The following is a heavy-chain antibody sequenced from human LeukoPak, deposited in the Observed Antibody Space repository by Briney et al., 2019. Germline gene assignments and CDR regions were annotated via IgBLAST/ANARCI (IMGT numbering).Heavy chain of an antibody. CDR3: ARTRWELSPRFDY. CDR1: GFTFSSYW. J-gene: IGHJ4*02. V-gene: IGHV3-7*01. D-gene: IGHD1-26*01. CDR2: IKQDGSEK. Sequence: GGSLRLSCAASGFTFSSYWMSWVRQAPGKGLEWVANIKQDGSEKYYVDSVKGRFTISRDNAKNSLYLQMNSLRAEDTAVYYCARTRWELSPRFDYWGQGTLVTVSS.